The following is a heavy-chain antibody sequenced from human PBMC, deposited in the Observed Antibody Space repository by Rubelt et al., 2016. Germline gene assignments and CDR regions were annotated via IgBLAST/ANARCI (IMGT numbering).Heavy chain of an antibody. J-gene: IGHJ4*02. CDR1: GFTFSSYS. Sequence: EVQLVESGGALVKPGGSLRLSCAASGFTFSSYSMNWVRQAPGKGLEWVSSISSGSSYIFYADSVKGRFTISRDNAKNSLYLQRNSLGAEDTAVYYCATSYSSNWYYFDFWGQGTLVTVSS. V-gene: IGHV3-21*01. D-gene: IGHD6-13*01. CDR2: ISSGSSYI. CDR3: ATSYSSNWYYFDF.